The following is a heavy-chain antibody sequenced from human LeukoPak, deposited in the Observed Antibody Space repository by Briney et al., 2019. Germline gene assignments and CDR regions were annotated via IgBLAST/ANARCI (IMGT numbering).Heavy chain of an antibody. CDR2: IYSAGST. D-gene: IGHD3-22*01. J-gene: IGHJ4*02. V-gene: IGHV3-66*01. Sequence: PGGSLRLSCAASGFIVSSNYMSWVRQAPGKGLEWVSVIYSAGSTYYADSVKGRFTISRDNSKNTVYLQMNGLRAEDTAVYYCARDRRVNYYDSSGYDYWGQGTLVTVSS. CDR1: GFIVSSNY. CDR3: ARDRRVNYYDSSGYDY.